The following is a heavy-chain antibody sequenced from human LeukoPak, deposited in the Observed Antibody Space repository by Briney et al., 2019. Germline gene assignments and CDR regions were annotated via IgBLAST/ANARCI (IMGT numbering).Heavy chain of an antibody. CDR3: ASSITIFGVVQFDY. CDR2: INPNSGGT. CDR1: GYTFTGYY. D-gene: IGHD3-3*01. Sequence: ASVKVSCKASGYTFTGYYMHWVRQAPGQGPEWMGRINPNSGGTNYAQKFQGRVTMTRDTSISTAYMELSRLRSDDTAVYSCASSITIFGVVQFDYWGQGTLVTVSS. J-gene: IGHJ4*02. V-gene: IGHV1-2*06.